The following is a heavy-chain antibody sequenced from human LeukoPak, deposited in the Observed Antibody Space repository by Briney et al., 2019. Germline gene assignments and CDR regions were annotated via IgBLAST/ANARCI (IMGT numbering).Heavy chain of an antibody. J-gene: IGHJ4*02. V-gene: IGHV3-23*01. CDR1: GXTFSSYA. Sequence: GGSLRLSCAAPGXTFSSYAMSWVRQAPGKGLEWVSAITGSGGTYYADSVKGRFTVSRDNSKNTLYLQMNSPSAEDTAVYYCAKRLPHHFDYWGQGTLVTFSS. CDR3: AKRLPHHFDY. CDR2: ITGSGGT. D-gene: IGHD5/OR15-5a*01.